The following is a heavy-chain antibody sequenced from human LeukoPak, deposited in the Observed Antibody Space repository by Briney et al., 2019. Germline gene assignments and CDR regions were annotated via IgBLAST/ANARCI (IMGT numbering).Heavy chain of an antibody. CDR2: IYSGDST. V-gene: IGHV3-53*01. D-gene: IGHD4-17*01. CDR1: GFTVSGNS. J-gene: IGHJ1*01. CDR3: ARYYGDYGGALKH. Sequence: PGGSLRLSCAASGFTVSGNSLSWVRQAPGKGLEWVSIIYSGDSTFYADSVKGRFSISRDSPKNALYLQMKSLRAEDTAVYYCARYYGDYGGALKHWGQGTLVTVSS.